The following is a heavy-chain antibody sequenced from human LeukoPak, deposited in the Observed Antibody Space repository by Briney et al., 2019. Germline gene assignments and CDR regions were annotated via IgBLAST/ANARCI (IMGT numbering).Heavy chain of an antibody. Sequence: ASVKVSCKPSGGTFSSYAISWVRQAPGQGLEWMGGIIPIFGTANYAQKFQGRVTITTDESTSTAYMELSSLRSEDTAVYYCARGGDYDSSGYLVYWGQGTLVTVSS. CDR1: GGTFSSYA. CDR3: ARGGDYDSSGYLVY. V-gene: IGHV1-69*05. D-gene: IGHD3-22*01. J-gene: IGHJ4*02. CDR2: IIPIFGTA.